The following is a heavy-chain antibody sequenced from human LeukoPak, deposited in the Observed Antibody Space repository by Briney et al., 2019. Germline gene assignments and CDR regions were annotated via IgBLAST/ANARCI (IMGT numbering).Heavy chain of an antibody. CDR1: GFIFSTYP. V-gene: IGHV3-23*01. J-gene: IGHJ4*02. CDR3: AKENPVGGTNYFDY. CDR2: ITGSGDST. D-gene: IGHD1-26*01. Sequence: GGSLGLSCAASGFIFSTYPMSWVGKAPGKGLGGVSAITGSGDSTFYADSVKGRCTISRDNSKNTLSLQMNTLRAEDTAVYYCAKENPVGGTNYFDYWGQGTLVTVSS.